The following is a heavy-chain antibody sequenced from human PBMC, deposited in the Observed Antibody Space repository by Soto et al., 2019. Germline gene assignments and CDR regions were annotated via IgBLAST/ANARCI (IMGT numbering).Heavy chain of an antibody. J-gene: IGHJ4*02. Sequence: GGSLRLSCAASGFTFSSYGMHWVRQAPGKGLEWVAVIWYDGSNKYYADSVKGRFTTSRDNSKNTLYLQMNSLRAEDTAVYYCARDLGRQQLVPGAGYWGQGTLVTVSS. CDR2: IWYDGSNK. V-gene: IGHV3-33*01. CDR3: ARDLGRQQLVPGAGY. D-gene: IGHD6-13*01. CDR1: GFTFSSYG.